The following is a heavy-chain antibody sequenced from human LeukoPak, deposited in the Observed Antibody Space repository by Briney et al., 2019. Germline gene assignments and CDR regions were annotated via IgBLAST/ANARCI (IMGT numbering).Heavy chain of an antibody. J-gene: IGHJ4*02. CDR3: VRDADWAFNY. CDR1: GFTFSSYS. V-gene: IGHV3-7*03. D-gene: IGHD3-9*01. Sequence: GSLRLSCAASGFTFSSYSTNWARQSPGKGLEWVANITPEGRRKFYVDSVRGRFTVSRDNARNSLYLQMNSLTPDDTAVYYCVRDADWAFNYWGQGALVTVSS. CDR2: ITPEGRRK.